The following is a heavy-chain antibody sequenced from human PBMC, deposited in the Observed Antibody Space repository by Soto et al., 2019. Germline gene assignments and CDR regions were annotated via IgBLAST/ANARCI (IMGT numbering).Heavy chain of an antibody. D-gene: IGHD4-17*01. V-gene: IGHV3-23*01. J-gene: IGHJ6*03. Sequence: EVQLLESGGGLVQPGGSLRLSCAASGFTFSSYAMSWVRQAPGKGLEWVSAISGSGGSTYYADSVKGRFTISRDNSKNTLYLQMNSLRAEDTAVYYCAKADGDPSHYYYSYMDVWGKGTTVTVSS. CDR1: GFTFSSYA. CDR2: ISGSGGST. CDR3: AKADGDPSHYYYSYMDV.